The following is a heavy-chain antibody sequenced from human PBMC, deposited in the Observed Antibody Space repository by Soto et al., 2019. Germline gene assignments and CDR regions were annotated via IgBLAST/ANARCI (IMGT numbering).Heavy chain of an antibody. V-gene: IGHV3-48*02. CDR2: ITSSSTTI. J-gene: IGHJ5*02. Sequence: WSLRLSCSASVFPFGTTDMSWVRQAPGEGLEWISYITSSSTTIYYADSVKGRFTISRDNAKNSLYLQMNSLRDEDTAVYYCARDNGLAGSFDPCGQGTLVTVSS. CDR1: VFPFGTTD. D-gene: IGHD6-13*01. CDR3: ARDNGLAGSFDP.